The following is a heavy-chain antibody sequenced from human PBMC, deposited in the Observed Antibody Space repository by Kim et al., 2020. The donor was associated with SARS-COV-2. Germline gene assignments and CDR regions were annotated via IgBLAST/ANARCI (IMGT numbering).Heavy chain of an antibody. D-gene: IGHD2-15*01. CDR1: GGSISSSSYY. CDR2: IYYSGST. J-gene: IGHJ5*02. Sequence: SETLSLTCTVSGGSISSSSYYWGWIRQPPGKGLEWIGSIYYSGSTYYNPSLKSRVTISVDTSKNQFSLKLSSVTAADTAVYYCARHPNYCSGGSCYLLENWFDPWGQGTLVTVSS. V-gene: IGHV4-39*01. CDR3: ARHPNYCSGGSCYLLENWFDP.